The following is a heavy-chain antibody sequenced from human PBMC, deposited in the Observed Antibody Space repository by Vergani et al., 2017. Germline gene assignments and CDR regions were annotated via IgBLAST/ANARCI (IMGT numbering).Heavy chain of an antibody. CDR2: INHSGST. CDR3: VRVLLDGPDPDY. Sequence: QVQLQQWGAGLLKPSETLSLTCAVYGGSFSGYYWSWIRQPPGKGLEWSGEINHSGSTNYNPSLKSRVTISVDTSKNQFSLKLSSVTGADTAVYYCVRVLLDGPDPDYWGQGTLVTVSS. CDR1: GGSFSGYY. D-gene: IGHD3/OR15-3a*01. V-gene: IGHV4-34*01. J-gene: IGHJ4*02.